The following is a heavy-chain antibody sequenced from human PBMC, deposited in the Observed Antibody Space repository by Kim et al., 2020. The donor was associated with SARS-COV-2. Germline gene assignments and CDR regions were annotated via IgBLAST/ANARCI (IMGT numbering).Heavy chain of an antibody. Sequence: SETLSLTCAFYGGSFSGYYWSWIRQPPGKGLEWIGEINHSGSTNYNPSLKSRVTISVDTSKNQFSLKLSSVTAADTAVYYCARLIAVAGTDYWGQGTLVTVSS. CDR3: ARLIAVAGTDY. CDR2: INHSGST. J-gene: IGHJ4*02. D-gene: IGHD6-19*01. V-gene: IGHV4-34*01. CDR1: GGSFSGYY.